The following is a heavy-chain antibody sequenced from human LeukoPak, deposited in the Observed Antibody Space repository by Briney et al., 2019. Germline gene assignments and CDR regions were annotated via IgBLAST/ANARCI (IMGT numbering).Heavy chain of an antibody. Sequence: GGSLRLSCAASGFNVISNYMSWVRQAPGKGLEGVSVIYSGGTTYYADSVKDRFTISRDISKNKVYLQMNSLRAEDTAVYYCARWHWLLYYFDSWGQGTLVTVSS. CDR1: GFNVISNY. V-gene: IGHV3-66*01. CDR3: ARWHWLLYYFDS. D-gene: IGHD6-19*01. CDR2: IYSGGTT. J-gene: IGHJ4*02.